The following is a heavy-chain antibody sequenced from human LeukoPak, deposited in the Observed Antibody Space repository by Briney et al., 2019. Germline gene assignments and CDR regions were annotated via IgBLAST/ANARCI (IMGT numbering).Heavy chain of an antibody. CDR1: GFTFTNYA. J-gene: IGHJ4*02. CDR3: AKRGHYFDY. V-gene: IGHV3-23*01. CDR2: LSVSGGRP. Sequence: PGGSLRLSCAASGFTFTNYAMTWVRQAPGKGLEWVSSLSVSGGRPHYAASVKGRFTISRDNSKNTLYLQMNSLSAEDTAVYYCAKRGHYFDYWGQGTLVTVSS.